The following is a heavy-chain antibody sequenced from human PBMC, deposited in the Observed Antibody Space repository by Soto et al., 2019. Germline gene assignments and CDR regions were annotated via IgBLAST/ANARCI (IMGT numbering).Heavy chain of an antibody. V-gene: IGHV3-72*01. J-gene: IGHJ6*04. Sequence: EVQLVESGGGLVQPGGSLRLSCAASGFTFSDQYMDWVRQAPGKGLDWVGRSRNKANGYTTEYAASVKGRFTISRDASQNSLYLQMNSLKTEDTAVYYCAVSVDERKWLLNLGGDVWGKGTTVTVSS. CDR2: SRNKANGYTT. CDR1: GFTFSDQY. CDR3: AVSVDERKWLLNLGGDV. D-gene: IGHD3-22*01.